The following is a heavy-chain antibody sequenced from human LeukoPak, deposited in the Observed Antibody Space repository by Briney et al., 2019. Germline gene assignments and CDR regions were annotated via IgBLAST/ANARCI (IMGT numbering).Heavy chain of an antibody. J-gene: IGHJ5*02. Sequence: GGSLRLSCEGSAFIFSGHWMNWVRQTPGKGLEWVASIKEDGSERQYVDSVKGRFSISRGNAKNSLYLQMNSLRAEDTAIYYCARDYTGYFPWGQGTLVIVSS. V-gene: IGHV3-7*03. CDR2: IKEDGSER. CDR3: ARDYTGYFP. D-gene: IGHD3-9*01. CDR1: AFIFSGHW.